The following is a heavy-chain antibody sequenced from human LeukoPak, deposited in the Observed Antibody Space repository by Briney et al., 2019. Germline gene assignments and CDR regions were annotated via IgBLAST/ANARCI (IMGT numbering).Heavy chain of an antibody. CDR2: IYTSGST. D-gene: IGHD1-14*01. CDR1: GGSIVRNY. V-gene: IGHV4-4*07. CDR3: ARGRANRVFGHAFDI. J-gene: IGHJ3*02. Sequence: AETLSLTCTASGGSIVRNYWSWVRQPPGKGLEWIGRIYTSGSTNYNPSLKSRVTISVDTSKNQFSLKLSSVTAADTAVYYCARGRANRVFGHAFDIWGQGTMVTVSP.